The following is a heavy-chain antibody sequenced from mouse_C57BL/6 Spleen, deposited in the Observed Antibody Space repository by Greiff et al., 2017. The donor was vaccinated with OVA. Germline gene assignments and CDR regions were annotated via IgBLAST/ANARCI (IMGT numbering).Heavy chain of an antibody. V-gene: IGHV5-6*01. CDR1: GFTFSSYG. CDR3: ARVDFKSFFDY. J-gene: IGHJ2*01. Sequence: EVQLVESGGDLVKPGGSLKLSCAASGFTFSSYGMSWVRQTPDKRLEWVATISSGGSYTYYPDSVKGRFTISRDNAKNTLYLQMSSLKSEDTAMYYCARVDFKSFFDYWGQGTTLTVSS. CDR2: ISSGGSYT. D-gene: IGHD6-2*01.